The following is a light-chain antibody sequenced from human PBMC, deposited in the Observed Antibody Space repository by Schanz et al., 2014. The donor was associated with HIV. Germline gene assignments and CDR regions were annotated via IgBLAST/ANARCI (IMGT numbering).Light chain of an antibody. V-gene: IGKV1-5*03. CDR1: QSVSRW. CDR3: QQFTTYPYT. J-gene: IGKJ2*01. CDR2: TTY. Sequence: DIQMTQSPSTLSASVGDRVTITCRASQSVSRWLAWYQQRPGKAPRLLIHTTYTLETGVPSRFSGSGSGTEFTLIIANLQPDDFATYYCQQFTTYPYTFGQGTNLQSK.